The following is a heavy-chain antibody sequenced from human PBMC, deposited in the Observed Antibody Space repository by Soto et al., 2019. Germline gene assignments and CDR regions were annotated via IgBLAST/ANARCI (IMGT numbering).Heavy chain of an antibody. Sequence: GGSLRLSCAASGFTFSSYAMSWVRQAPGKGLEWVSAISGSGGSTYYADSVKGRFTISRDNSKNTLYLQMNSLRAEDTAVYYCARCPYSSSWYVNNPGDYYYYYMDVWGKGTTVTVSS. CDR2: ISGSGGST. CDR3: ARCPYSSSWYVNNPGDYYYYYMDV. CDR1: GFTFSSYA. J-gene: IGHJ6*03. V-gene: IGHV3-23*01. D-gene: IGHD6-13*01.